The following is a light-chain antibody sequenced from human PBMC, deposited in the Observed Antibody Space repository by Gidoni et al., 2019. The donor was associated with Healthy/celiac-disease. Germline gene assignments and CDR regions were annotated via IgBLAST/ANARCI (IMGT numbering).Light chain of an antibody. CDR3: QQRSNWPRT. Sequence: EIVLTQSPANLSLSPGERATLPCRASQSVSSYLAWYQQNPGQAPMLLIYDASNRATGIPARCSGSGSGTDFTLTISSLEPEDFAVYYCQQRSNWPRTFGQGTKVEIK. V-gene: IGKV3-11*01. J-gene: IGKJ1*01. CDR1: QSVSSY. CDR2: DAS.